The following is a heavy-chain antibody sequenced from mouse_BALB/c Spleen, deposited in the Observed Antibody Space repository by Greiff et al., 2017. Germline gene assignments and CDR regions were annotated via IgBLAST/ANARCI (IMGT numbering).Heavy chain of an antibody. Sequence: VQRVESGAELMKPGASVKISCKATGYTFSSYWIEWVKQRPGHGLEWIGEILPGSGSTNYNEKFKGKATFTADTSSNTAYMQLSSLTSEDSAVYYCAREGYYDAMDYWGQGTSVTVSS. CDR3: AREGYYDAMDY. CDR2: ILPGSGST. J-gene: IGHJ4*01. V-gene: IGHV1-9*01. D-gene: IGHD2-2*01. CDR1: GYTFSSYW.